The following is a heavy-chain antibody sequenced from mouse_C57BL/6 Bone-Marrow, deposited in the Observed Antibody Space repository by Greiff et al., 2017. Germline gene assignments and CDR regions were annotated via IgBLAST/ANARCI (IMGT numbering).Heavy chain of an antibody. J-gene: IGHJ4*01. D-gene: IGHD2-5*01. CDR1: GFTFSSYG. CDR3: ARQGYYSNSYARDY. V-gene: IGHV5-6*01. Sequence: EVQRVESGGDLVKPGGSLKLSCAASGFTFSSYGMSWVRQTPDKRLEWVATISSCGRYTYYPDSVKGRFPISRDNAKNTLYLKMSSLKAEDTSMYYCARQGYYSNSYARDYWGQGTSVTVSS. CDR2: ISSCGRYT.